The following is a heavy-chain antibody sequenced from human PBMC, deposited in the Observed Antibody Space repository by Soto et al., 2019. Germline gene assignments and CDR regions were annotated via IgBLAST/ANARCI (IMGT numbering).Heavy chain of an antibody. J-gene: IGHJ6*02. CDR2: IDPSDSYT. D-gene: IGHD6-13*01. CDR3: ARWVWQQLVPLYYGMDV. CDR1: GYSFTSYW. V-gene: IGHV5-10-1*01. Sequence: PGESLKISCKGSGYSFTSYWISWVRQMPGKGLEWMGRIDPSDSYTNYSPSFQGHVTISADKSISTAYLQWSSLKASDTSMYYCARWVWQQLVPLYYGMDVGGQGTAFTVYS.